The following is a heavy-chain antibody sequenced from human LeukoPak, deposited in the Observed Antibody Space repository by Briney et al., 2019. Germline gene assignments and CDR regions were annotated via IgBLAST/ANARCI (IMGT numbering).Heavy chain of an antibody. D-gene: IGHD3-9*01. V-gene: IGHV1-24*01. CDR2: FDPEDGET. CDR1: GYALTELS. Sequence: GASVKVSCKVSGYALTELSMHWVRQAPGKGLEWMGGFDPEDGETTYAQKFQGRVTMTEDTSTDTAYMELSSLRSEDTAVYYCATPRKGDWLYYFDYWGQGTLVTVSS. CDR3: ATPRKGDWLYYFDY. J-gene: IGHJ4*02.